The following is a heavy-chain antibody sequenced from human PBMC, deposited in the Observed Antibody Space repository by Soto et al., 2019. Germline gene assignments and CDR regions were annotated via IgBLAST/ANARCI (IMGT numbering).Heavy chain of an antibody. J-gene: IGHJ5*01. CDR2: IIPIFGTA. V-gene: IGHV1-69*13. CDR3: ASQAADYDALDS. D-gene: IGHD4-17*01. CDR1: GGTFSSYA. Sequence: SVKVSRKASGGTFSSYAISWVRQAPGQGLEWMGGIIPIFGTANYAQKFQGRVTITADESTSTAYMELSSLRSEDTAVYYCASQAADYDALDSWAQRNLLTVSS.